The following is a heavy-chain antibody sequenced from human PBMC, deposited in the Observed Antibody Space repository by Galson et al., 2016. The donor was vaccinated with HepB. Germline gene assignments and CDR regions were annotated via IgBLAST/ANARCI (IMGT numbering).Heavy chain of an antibody. V-gene: IGHV4-4*07. CDR3: ARETVDTVMYYYDGMDV. Sequence: SETLSLTCTVSEGSMSDYFWSWIRQPAGKGLEWIGRIYSSGTSNYNPSLKSRVTMSLDTSKNHISLRAEDTAVYYCARETVDTVMYYYDGMDVWGQGTTVTVSS. CDR1: EGSMSDYF. J-gene: IGHJ6*02. D-gene: IGHD5-18*01. CDR2: IYSSGTS.